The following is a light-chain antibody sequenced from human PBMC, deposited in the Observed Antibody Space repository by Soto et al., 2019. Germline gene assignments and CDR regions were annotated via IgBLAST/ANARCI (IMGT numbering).Light chain of an antibody. V-gene: IGKV3-15*01. CDR3: QQYDKWPPNYT. CDR1: QSVSSN. Sequence: EIVMTQSPATLSVSPGERATLSCRASQSVSSNLAWYQQKPGQAPRLLIYRASIRATGIPATFSGSGSGTEFTLTISSQQSEDFAVYYCQQYDKWPPNYTFGQGTKLE. J-gene: IGKJ2*01. CDR2: RAS.